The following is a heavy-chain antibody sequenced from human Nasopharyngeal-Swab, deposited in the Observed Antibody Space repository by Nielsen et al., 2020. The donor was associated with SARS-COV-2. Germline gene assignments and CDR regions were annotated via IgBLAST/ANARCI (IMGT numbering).Heavy chain of an antibody. V-gene: IGHV3-7*01. CDR3: GRDGGRGYNIDY. J-gene: IGHJ4*02. D-gene: IGHD5-12*01. CDR1: GFTFSSYW. Sequence: GGSLRLSCAASGFTFSSYWMSWVRQAPGKGLEWVANIKQDGSEKYYVDSVKGRFTISRDNAKNSLYLQMNSLRDEDTAVYYCGRDGGRGYNIDYWGQGTLVTVSS. CDR2: IKQDGSEK.